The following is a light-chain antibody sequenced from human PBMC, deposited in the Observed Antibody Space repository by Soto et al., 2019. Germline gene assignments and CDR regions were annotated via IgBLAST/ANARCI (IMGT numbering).Light chain of an antibody. CDR3: QQSYSTPFT. V-gene: IGKV1-5*03. CDR2: GAS. Sequence: GDRVTITCRASESISTWLAWYQQKPGKAPKLLIYGASSLESGVPPRFSGDGSGTDFTLTISSLRPEDFATYYCQQSYSTPFTFGQGTRLEIK. J-gene: IGKJ5*01. CDR1: ESISTW.